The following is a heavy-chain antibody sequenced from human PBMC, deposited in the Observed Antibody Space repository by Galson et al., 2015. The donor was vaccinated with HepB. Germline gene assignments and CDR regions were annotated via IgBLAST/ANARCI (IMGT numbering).Heavy chain of an antibody. V-gene: IGHV1-18*04. J-gene: IGHJ4*02. D-gene: IGHD5-12*01. CDR3: ARAIRGHLYSDS. CDR2: ISGYNGSP. CDR1: GYTFTNYG. Sequence: SVKVSCKASGYTFTNYGISWVRQAPGQGLEWMGWISGYNGSPNYERKFQGRVTMTTDTSTSTAYMELSSLASEDTALYYCARAIRGHLYSDSWGQGTLVTVSS.